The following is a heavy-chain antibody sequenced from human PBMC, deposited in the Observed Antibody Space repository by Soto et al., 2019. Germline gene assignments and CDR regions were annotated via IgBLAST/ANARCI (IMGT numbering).Heavy chain of an antibody. J-gene: IGHJ4*02. CDR3: ASGSGSYDHYDY. CDR2: IIPIFGTA. V-gene: IGHV1-69*13. Sequence: ASVKVSCKASGGTFSSYAISWVRQAPGQGLEWMGGIIPIFGTANYAQKFQGRVTITADESTSTAYMELSSLRSEDTAVYYCASGSGSYDHYDYWGQGTLVTVSS. D-gene: IGHD1-26*01. CDR1: GGTFSSYA.